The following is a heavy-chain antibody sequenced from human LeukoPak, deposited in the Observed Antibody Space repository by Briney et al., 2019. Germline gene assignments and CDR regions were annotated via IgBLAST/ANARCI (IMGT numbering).Heavy chain of an antibody. CDR3: ASTKTGERAFDY. J-gene: IGHJ4*02. D-gene: IGHD7-27*01. CDR2: TFYSGNA. CDR1: GGSINFYY. V-gene: IGHV4-59*12. Sequence: SETLSLTCTVSGGSINFYYWHWMRQPPGRGLEWIGHTFYSGNAKYNPSLESRVTISVDTSKNQFSLKLSSVTAADTAVYYCASTKTGERAFDYWGQGTLVTVSS.